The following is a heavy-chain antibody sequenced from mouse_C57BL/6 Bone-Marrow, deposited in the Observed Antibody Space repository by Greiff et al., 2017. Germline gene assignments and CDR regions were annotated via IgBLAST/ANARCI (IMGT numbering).Heavy chain of an antibody. CDR2: IYPSDSET. CDR3: ASSTGTGWYFDV. D-gene: IGHD4-1*02. J-gene: IGHJ1*03. Sequence: QVQLQQPGAELVRPGSSVKLSCKASGYTFTSYWMDWVKQRPGQGLEWIGNIYPSDSETHYNQKFKDKATLTVAKSSSTAYMQLSSLTSEDSAVYYCASSTGTGWYFDVWGTGTTVTVSS. V-gene: IGHV1-61*01. CDR1: GYTFTSYW.